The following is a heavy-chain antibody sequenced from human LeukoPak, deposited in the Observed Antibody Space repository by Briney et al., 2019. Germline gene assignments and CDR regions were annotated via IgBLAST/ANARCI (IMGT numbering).Heavy chain of an antibody. Sequence: PGGSLRLSCAASGFTFSSYAMSWVRQAPGKGLEWVSAISGSGGSTYYADSVKGRFTISRDNAKNSLYLQMNSLRAEDTAVYYCARGYSYGYYFDYWGQGTLVTVSS. CDR3: ARGYSYGYYFDY. V-gene: IGHV3-23*01. J-gene: IGHJ4*02. D-gene: IGHD5-18*01. CDR2: ISGSGGST. CDR1: GFTFSSYA.